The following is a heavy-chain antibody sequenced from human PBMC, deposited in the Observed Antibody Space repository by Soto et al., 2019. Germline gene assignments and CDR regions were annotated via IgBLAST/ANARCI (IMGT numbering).Heavy chain of an antibody. D-gene: IGHD3-3*01. CDR3: ARDRGRFLEWLFDYYGMDV. Sequence: GESLKISCAASGFTFSDYYMSWIRQAPGKGLEWVSYISSSGSTIYYADSVKGRFTISRDNAKNSLYLQMNSLRAEDTAVYYCARDRGRFLEWLFDYYGMDVWGQGTTVTVSS. V-gene: IGHV3-11*01. J-gene: IGHJ6*02. CDR1: GFTFSDYY. CDR2: ISSSGSTI.